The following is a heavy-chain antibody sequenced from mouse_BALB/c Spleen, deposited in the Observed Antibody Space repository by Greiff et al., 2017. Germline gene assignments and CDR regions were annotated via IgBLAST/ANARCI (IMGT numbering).Heavy chain of an antibody. CDR3: ARAYYGNYYFDY. V-gene: IGHV5-9-1*01. Sequence: EVMLVESGGGLVKPGGSLKLSCAASGFTFSSYAMSWVRQTPEKRLEWVATISSGGSYTYYPDSVKGRFTISRDNAKNTLYLQMSSLRSEDTAMYYCARAYYGNYYFDYWGQGTTLTVSS. CDR1: GFTFSSYA. CDR2: ISSGGSYT. J-gene: IGHJ2*01. D-gene: IGHD2-10*01.